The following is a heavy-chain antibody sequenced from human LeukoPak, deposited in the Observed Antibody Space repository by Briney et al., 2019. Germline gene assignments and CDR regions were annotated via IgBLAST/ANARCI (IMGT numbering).Heavy chain of an antibody. J-gene: IGHJ5*02. CDR3: ARDGGGGDIVVVPGSDWFDP. Sequence: SETLSLTCTVSGGSISSYYRSWIRQPAGKGLDWIGRIYTSGSTNYNPSLKSRVTMSVDTSKNQFSLKLSSVTAADTAVYYCARDGGGGDIVVVPGSDWFDPWGQGTLVTVSS. D-gene: IGHD2-2*01. V-gene: IGHV4-4*07. CDR2: IYTSGST. CDR1: GGSISSYY.